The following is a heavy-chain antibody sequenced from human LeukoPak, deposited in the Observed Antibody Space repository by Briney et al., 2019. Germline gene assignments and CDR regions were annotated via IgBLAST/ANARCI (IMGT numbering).Heavy chain of an antibody. CDR2: IYYSGST. D-gene: IGHD4-17*01. CDR1: GGSISSSSYY. Sequence: PSETLSLTCTVSGGSISSSSYYWGWVRQPPGKGLEWIGSIYYSGSTYYNPSLKSRVTISVDTSKNQFSLKLSSVTAADTAVYYCASTPSTVIGYYYYGMDVWGQGTTVTVSS. V-gene: IGHV4-39*01. J-gene: IGHJ6*02. CDR3: ASTPSTVIGYYYYGMDV.